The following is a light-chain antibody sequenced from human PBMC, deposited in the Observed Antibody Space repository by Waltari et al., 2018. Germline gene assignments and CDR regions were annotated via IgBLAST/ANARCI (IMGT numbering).Light chain of an antibody. CDR1: TGAVPSGFY. CDR3: LLYYGALDWI. CDR2: SIN. Sequence: QTVVTQEPSVTVSPGGPVTPTCASSTGAVPSGFYPNWFQQKPGQAPRALIYSINQRHSWTPARFSGSLLGGKAALTLSGVQPEDEAVYYCLLYYGALDWIFGGGTNLTVL. V-gene: IGLV7-43*01. J-gene: IGLJ2*01.